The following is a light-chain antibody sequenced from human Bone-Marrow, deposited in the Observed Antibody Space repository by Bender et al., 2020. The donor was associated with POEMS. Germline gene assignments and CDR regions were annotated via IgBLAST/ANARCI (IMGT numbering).Light chain of an antibody. J-gene: IGLJ2*01. CDR1: SSDIGNYKL. CDR2: EAS. V-gene: IGLV2-23*01. CDR3: CSYAGSTAYVV. Sequence: QSALTQPASVSGSPGQSITISCTGVSSDIGNYKLVSWYQQHPGKAPKLIIYEASERPSGVSDRFSGSKSGNTASLTISGLQADDEADYYCCSYAGSTAYVVFGGGTRLTVL.